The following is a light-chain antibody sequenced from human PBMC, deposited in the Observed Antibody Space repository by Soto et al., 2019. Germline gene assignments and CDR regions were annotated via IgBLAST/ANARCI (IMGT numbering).Light chain of an antibody. J-gene: IGKJ5*01. CDR2: WAS. V-gene: IGKV4-1*01. Sequence: DIVMTQSPDSLAVSLGERATINCKSSQSVLSTSNDKNFLAWHQQKPGQPPKPLIYWASTREPGVPERFSGSGSGTDFTLTISSLQAEDVAVYYCQQYYGNPITFGQGTRLEIK. CDR3: QQYYGNPIT. CDR1: QSVLSTSNDKNF.